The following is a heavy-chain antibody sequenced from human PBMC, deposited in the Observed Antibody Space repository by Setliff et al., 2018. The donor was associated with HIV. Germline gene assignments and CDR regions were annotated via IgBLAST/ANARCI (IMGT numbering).Heavy chain of an antibody. CDR1: NGSISSGTFY. D-gene: IGHD3-16*01. Sequence: SETLSLTCTVSNGSISSGTFYWNWIRQPAGKGLEWIGRINTSGSTNYNPSLKSRVTISVDKSQNQFSLKLSSVTAADTAVYYCARGGYYYYFGVDVWGQGTTVTVSS. V-gene: IGHV4-61*02. J-gene: IGHJ6*02. CDR3: ARGGYYYYFGVDV. CDR2: INTSGST.